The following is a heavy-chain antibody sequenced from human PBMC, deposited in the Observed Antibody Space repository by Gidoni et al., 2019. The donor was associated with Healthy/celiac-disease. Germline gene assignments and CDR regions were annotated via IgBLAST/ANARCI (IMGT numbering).Heavy chain of an antibody. V-gene: IGHV4-34*01. Sequence: QVQLQQWGAGLLKPSETLSLTCAVYGGSFSGYYWSWTRQPPGQVLEWIGEINHSGSTYYNPSLMSRVTISVYSSKNQFSLKLSSVTAADTAVYYCARGVITIFGVVIGDYYYYGMDVWGQGTTVTVSS. CDR1: GGSFSGYY. J-gene: IGHJ6*02. CDR2: INHSGST. CDR3: ARGVITIFGVVIGDYYYYGMDV. D-gene: IGHD3-3*01.